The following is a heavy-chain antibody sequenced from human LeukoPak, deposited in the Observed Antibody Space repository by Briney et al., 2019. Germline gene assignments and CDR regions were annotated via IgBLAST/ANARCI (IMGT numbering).Heavy chain of an antibody. CDR1: GYTFTDYY. V-gene: IGHV1-2*02. D-gene: IGHD3-3*01. CDR3: ARRPRHYDFWSFDY. CDR2: INPNSGGT. Sequence: ASVKVSCKASGYTFTDYYMHWLRQAPGQGLEWMGWINPNSGGTNYAQKFQGRVTMTRDTSISTAYMELSRLRSDDTAVYYCARRPRHYDFWSFDYWGQGTLVTVSS. J-gene: IGHJ4*02.